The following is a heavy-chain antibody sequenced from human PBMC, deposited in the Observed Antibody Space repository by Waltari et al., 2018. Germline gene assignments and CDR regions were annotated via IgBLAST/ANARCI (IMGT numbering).Heavy chain of an antibody. Sequence: QVQLQESAPGLVKPSATLSLTCDVSGSSINSGYFWGWIRQPPGKGLEWIAACSLSGTTSTNPSLTSRVTTSLDTAKNQFSLKLRCVTAADTAGYYCTRQVLGYCTSAACRRLESWGQGTLVTVSS. CDR2: CSLSGTT. J-gene: IGHJ4*02. CDR1: GSSINSGYF. CDR3: TRQVLGYCTSAACRRLES. V-gene: IGHV4-38-2*01. D-gene: IGHD2-2*03.